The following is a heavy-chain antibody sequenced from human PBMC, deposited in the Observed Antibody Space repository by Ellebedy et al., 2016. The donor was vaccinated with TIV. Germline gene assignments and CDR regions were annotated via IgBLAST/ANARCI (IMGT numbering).Heavy chain of an antibody. CDR2: IDHSGNT. J-gene: IGHJ4*02. Sequence: MPSETLSLTCVVSAGSTSSNHWWHWLRQPPGKGPEWIGEIDHSGNTNYNPSLTSRVTISVEKSKNQFSLMLNSVTAADTAVYYCARDFCSSTSCLNYFDYWGQGALVTVSS. CDR3: ARDFCSSTSCLNYFDY. V-gene: IGHV4-4*02. D-gene: IGHD2-2*01. CDR1: AGSTSSNHW.